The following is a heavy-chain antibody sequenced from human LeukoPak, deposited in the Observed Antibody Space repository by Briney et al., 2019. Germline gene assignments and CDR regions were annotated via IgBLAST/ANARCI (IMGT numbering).Heavy chain of an antibody. V-gene: IGHV3-21*01. D-gene: IGHD6-6*01. J-gene: IGHJ6*03. CDR3: ARDRRAEYSSSSWYYYYYMDV. CDR2: IRSSSSYI. Sequence: GGSLILSCAASGFTFGSYSMNWVRQAPGKGLEWVSSIRSSSSYIYYADSVKGRFTISRDNAKNSLYLQMNSPRAEDTAVYYCARDRRAEYSSSSWYYYYYMDVWGKGTTVTVSS. CDR1: GFTFGSYS.